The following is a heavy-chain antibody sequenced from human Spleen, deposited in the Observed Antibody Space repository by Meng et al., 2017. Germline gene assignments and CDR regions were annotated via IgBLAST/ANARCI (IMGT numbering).Heavy chain of an antibody. CDR2: IKPNSGDT. J-gene: IGHJ3*02. D-gene: IGHD4-17*01. V-gene: IGHV1-2*02. CDR1: GYTFTDYY. CDR3: ARDGEIDAFDI. Sequence: ASVKVSCKASGYTFTDYYMHWVRQAPGQGLEWMGWIKPNSGDTEYAQKFRGRVTMTRDTSISTAHMELSRLTSDDTAVYYCARDGEIDAFDIWGQGTMVTVSS.